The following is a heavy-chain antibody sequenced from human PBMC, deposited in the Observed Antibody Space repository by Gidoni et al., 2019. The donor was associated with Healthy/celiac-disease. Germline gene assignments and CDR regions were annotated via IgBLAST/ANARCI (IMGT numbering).Heavy chain of an antibody. CDR2: ISAYNGNT. Sequence: QVQLVQSGAEVKKLGSAVKVSCKASGYTVTSHGISWVRQAPGQGLEWMGWISAYNGNTNYAQKLQGRVTMTTDTSTSTAYMELRSLRSDDTAVYYCARDHYGDQYYYYGMDVWGQGTTVTVSS. V-gene: IGHV1-18*01. CDR1: GYTVTSHG. D-gene: IGHD4-17*01. J-gene: IGHJ6*02. CDR3: ARDHYGDQYYYYGMDV.